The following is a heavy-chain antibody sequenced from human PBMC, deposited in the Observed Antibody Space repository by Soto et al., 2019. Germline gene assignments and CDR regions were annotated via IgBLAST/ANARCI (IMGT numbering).Heavy chain of an antibody. CDR2: ISSSSSYI. J-gene: IGHJ6*02. CDR1: GFTFSSYS. CDR3: TVLRFLESLRDYYGMDV. V-gene: IGHV3-21*01. D-gene: IGHD3-3*01. Sequence: SGGSLRLSCAASGFTFSSYSMNWVRQAPGKGLEWVSSISSSSSYIYYADSVKGRFTISRDNAKNSPYLQMNSLRAEDTAVYYCTVLRFLESLRDYYGMDVWGQGTTVTVSS.